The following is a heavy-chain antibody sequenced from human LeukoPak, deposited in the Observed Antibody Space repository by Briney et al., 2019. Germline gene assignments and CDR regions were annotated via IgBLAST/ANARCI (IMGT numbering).Heavy chain of an antibody. CDR2: INQDGSEK. Sequence: GGSLRLSCAASGFTFSSYWMNWVRQDPGKGPEWVASINQDGSEKYYLDSVKGRFTISRDNAKNSLYLQMNSLRDEDTAVYSCARDGVRDGLYFDRWGQGTLVTVSS. CDR3: ARDGVRDGLYFDR. J-gene: IGHJ4*02. V-gene: IGHV3-7*01. D-gene: IGHD5-24*01. CDR1: GFTFSSYW.